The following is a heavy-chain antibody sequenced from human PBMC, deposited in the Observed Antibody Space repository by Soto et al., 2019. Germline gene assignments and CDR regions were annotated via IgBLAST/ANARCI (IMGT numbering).Heavy chain of an antibody. V-gene: IGHV1-18*01. D-gene: IGHD1-1*01. CDR3: VRGRYGDY. CDR1: GYAFTTYG. J-gene: IGHJ4*02. Sequence: QVHLVQSGAEVKKPGASVKVSCQGSGYAFTTYGITWVRQAPGQGLEWMGWISAHNGNTNYAQKLQGRVTVTSDTSTSTAYMERWSLRYDGTAVYYCVRGRYGDYWGQGALVTVSS. CDR2: ISAHNGNT.